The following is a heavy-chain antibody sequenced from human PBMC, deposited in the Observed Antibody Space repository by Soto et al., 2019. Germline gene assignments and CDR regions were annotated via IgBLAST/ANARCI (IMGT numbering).Heavy chain of an antibody. CDR2: IYYSGST. V-gene: IGHV4-31*03. J-gene: IGHJ4*02. D-gene: IGHD3-22*01. CDR3: ARVWDSSGPNFDY. Sequence: QVQLQESGPGLVKPSRTLSLTCTVSGGSISSGGYYWSWFRQHPGQVLEWIGYIYYSGSTYYNSCLMSRVTISVDTSKNQFSLKLRSVTAADTAVYYCARVWDSSGPNFDYWGQGTLVTVSS. CDR1: GGSISSGGYY.